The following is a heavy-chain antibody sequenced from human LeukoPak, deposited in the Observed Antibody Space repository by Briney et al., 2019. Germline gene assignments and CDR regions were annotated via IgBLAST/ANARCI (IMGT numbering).Heavy chain of an antibody. D-gene: IGHD3-3*01. Sequence: PGGSLRLSCAASGFTVSSNYMSWVRQGPGKGLEWVSVIYSGGSTYYADSVKGRFTISRDNSKNTLYLQMNSLRAEDTAVYYCARGYYDFWSGYSPADYWGQGTLVTVSS. J-gene: IGHJ4*02. CDR3: ARGYYDFWSGYSPADY. V-gene: IGHV3-53*01. CDR2: IYSGGST. CDR1: GFTVSSNY.